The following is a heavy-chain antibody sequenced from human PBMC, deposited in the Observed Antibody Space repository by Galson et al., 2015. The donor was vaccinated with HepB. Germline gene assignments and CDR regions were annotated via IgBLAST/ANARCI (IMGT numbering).Heavy chain of an antibody. J-gene: IGHJ4*02. CDR2: IIPIFGTA. D-gene: IGHD1-26*01. CDR1: GGTFSSYA. V-gene: IGHV1-69*06. CDR3: ARAAGSGSYFRSLDY. Sequence: SVKVSCKASGGTFSSYAISWVRQAPGQGLEWMGGIIPIFGTANYAQKFQGRVTITADKSTSTAYMELSSLRSEDTAVYYCARAAGSGSYFRSLDYWGQGTLVTVSS.